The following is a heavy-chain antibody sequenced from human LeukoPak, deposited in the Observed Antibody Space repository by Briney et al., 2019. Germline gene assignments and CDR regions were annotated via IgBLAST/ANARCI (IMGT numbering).Heavy chain of an antibody. Sequence: PGGSLRLSCAASGFTVSSNYMSWVRQAPGKGLEWVSLIYSGGSTYYADSVKGRLTISRDNSKNTLYLQMNSLRAVDTAVYYCARGAFFDYWGQGPLVTVSS. J-gene: IGHJ4*02. CDR2: IYSGGST. V-gene: IGHV3-53*01. CDR3: ARGAFFDY. CDR1: GFTVSSNY.